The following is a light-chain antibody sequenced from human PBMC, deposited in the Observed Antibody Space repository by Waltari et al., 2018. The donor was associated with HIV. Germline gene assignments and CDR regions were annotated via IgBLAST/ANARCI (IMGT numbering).Light chain of an antibody. CDR1: QSLFFSGAGNID. CDR3: MQRLKFAIT. V-gene: IGKV2-40*01. Sequence: VMTQTPLSLPVTPGEPASISCRSSQSLFFSGAGNIDLAWYLQKPGQSPQILFYTLSDRASGGPDRFTGSGSGTDFTLKIIRVEAEDVVVYYCMQRLKFAITFGQGTRLEIK. CDR2: TLS. J-gene: IGKJ5*01.